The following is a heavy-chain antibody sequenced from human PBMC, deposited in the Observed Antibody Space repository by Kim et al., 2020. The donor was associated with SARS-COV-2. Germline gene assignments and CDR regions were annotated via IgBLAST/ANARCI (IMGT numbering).Heavy chain of an antibody. CDR1: GFTFSSYG. D-gene: IGHD2-2*01. V-gene: IGHV3-30*18. CDR2: ISYDGSNK. CDR3: AKASEYCSSTSCESGNWFEP. J-gene: IGHJ5*02. Sequence: GGSLRLSCAASGFTFSSYGMHWVRQAPGKGLEWVAVISYDGSNKYYADSVKGRFTISRDNSKNTLYLQMNSLRAEDTAVYYCAKASEYCSSTSCESGNWFEPWGPGTLVTVSS.